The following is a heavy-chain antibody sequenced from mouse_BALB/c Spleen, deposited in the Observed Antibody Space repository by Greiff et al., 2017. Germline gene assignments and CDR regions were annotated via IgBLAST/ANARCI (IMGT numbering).Heavy chain of an antibody. CDR3: TRGDYSYYFDY. CDR2: IYPGSGST. CDR1: GYTFTSYW. Sequence: LQQPGSELVRPGASVKLSCKASGYTFTSYWMHWVKQRHGQGLEWIGNIYPGSGSTNYDEKFKSKGTLTVDTSSSTAYMHLSSLTSEDSAVYYCTRGDYSYYFDYWGQGTTLTVSS. V-gene: IGHV1S22*01. J-gene: IGHJ2*01. D-gene: IGHD1-2*01.